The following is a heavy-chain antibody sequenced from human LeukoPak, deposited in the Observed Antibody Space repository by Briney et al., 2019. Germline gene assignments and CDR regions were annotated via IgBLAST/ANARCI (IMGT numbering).Heavy chain of an antibody. CDR2: ISGSGGNT. V-gene: IGHV3-23*01. D-gene: IGHD6-13*01. Sequence: GGSLRLSCAASGFTFSSYAMSWVRQAPGKGLEWVSAISGSGGNTYYADSVKGRFTISRDNSKNTLYLQMNSLRAEDTAVYYCAKAVRGYSSSSDYWGQGTLVTVSS. J-gene: IGHJ4*02. CDR3: AKAVRGYSSSSDY. CDR1: GFTFSSYA.